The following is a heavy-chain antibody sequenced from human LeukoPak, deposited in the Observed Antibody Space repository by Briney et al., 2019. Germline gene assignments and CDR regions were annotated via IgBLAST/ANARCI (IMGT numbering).Heavy chain of an antibody. Sequence: GGSLRLSCAASGFTFSSYWMSWVRQAPGKGLEWVANINQDGSEKYYVDSVKGRFTISRDNAKNSLYLQMNSLRAEDTAVHYCARVYGDYREDAFDIWGQGTMVTVSS. CDR3: ARVYGDYREDAFDI. D-gene: IGHD4-17*01. CDR2: INQDGSEK. V-gene: IGHV3-7*01. J-gene: IGHJ3*02. CDR1: GFTFSSYW.